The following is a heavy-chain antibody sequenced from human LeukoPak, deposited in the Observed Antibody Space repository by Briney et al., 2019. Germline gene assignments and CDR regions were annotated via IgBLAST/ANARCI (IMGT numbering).Heavy chain of an antibody. CDR1: GFTVSSNY. V-gene: IGHV3-66*01. CDR3: AREATGTLYY. CDR2: IYSGGST. D-gene: IGHD1-1*01. J-gene: IGHJ4*02. Sequence: GGSLRLSCATSGFTVSSNYMSWVRQAPGKGLEWVSIIYSGGSTYYADSVKGRFTISRDNSKNTLYLQMNSLRAEDTAVYYCAREATGTLYYWGQGSLVTVSS.